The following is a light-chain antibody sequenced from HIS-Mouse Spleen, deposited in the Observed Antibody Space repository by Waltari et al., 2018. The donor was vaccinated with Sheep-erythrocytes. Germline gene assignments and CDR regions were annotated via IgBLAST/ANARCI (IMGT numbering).Light chain of an antibody. J-gene: IGLJ3*02. CDR2: EGS. CDR3: CSYAGSSTPWV. Sequence: QSALTQPASVSGSPGQSITISCTGTRSDVGSYNLVSWYQQHPGKAPKLMIYEGSKRPSGVSNRFSGSKSGNTVSLTISGLQAEDEADYYCCSYAGSSTPWVFGGGTKLTVL. CDR1: RSDVGSYNL. V-gene: IGLV2-23*01.